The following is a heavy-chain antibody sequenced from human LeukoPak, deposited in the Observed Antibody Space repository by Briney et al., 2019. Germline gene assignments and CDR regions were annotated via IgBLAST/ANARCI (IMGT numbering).Heavy chain of an antibody. CDR3: ARGSTSCPTCHDY. D-gene: IGHD2-2*01. CDR2: MHYSGST. Sequence: SETLSLTCTVSGGSISSHYWSWIRQSPGKGLEWIGFMHYSGSTNYNPSLKSRVTISVDTSKNQFSLKLSSVTAADTAVYYCARGSTSCPTCHDYWGQGTLVTVSS. CDR1: GGSISSHY. V-gene: IGHV4-59*11. J-gene: IGHJ4*02.